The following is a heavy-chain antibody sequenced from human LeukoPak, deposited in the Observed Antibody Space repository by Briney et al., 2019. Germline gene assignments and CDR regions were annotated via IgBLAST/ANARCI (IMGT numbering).Heavy chain of an antibody. J-gene: IGHJ5*02. CDR3: ARAPPIRGSGGSWYAQLWVNWFDP. Sequence: KPSETLSLTCAVYGGSFSGYYWSWIRQPPGKGLEWIGEINHSGSTNYNPSLKSRVTISVDTSKNQFSLKLSSVTAADTAVYYCARAPPIRGSGGSWYAQLWVNWFDPWGQGTLVTVSS. CDR1: GGSFSGYY. D-gene: IGHD2-15*01. CDR2: INHSGST. V-gene: IGHV4-34*01.